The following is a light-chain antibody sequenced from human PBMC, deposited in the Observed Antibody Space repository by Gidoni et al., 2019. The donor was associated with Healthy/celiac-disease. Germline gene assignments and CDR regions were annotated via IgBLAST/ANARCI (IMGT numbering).Light chain of an antibody. J-gene: IGKJ3*01. CDR1: QSVSSY. V-gene: IGKV3-11*01. Sequence: VLTQPPATLFLSPGERATLSCRARQSVSSYLAWAQQKPGQAPRLLIYYASNRATGAPARCSGSGSGTDFTLTISSLEPEDFAVYYCQQRSNWPVTFGPGTKVDIK. CDR2: YAS. CDR3: QQRSNWPVT.